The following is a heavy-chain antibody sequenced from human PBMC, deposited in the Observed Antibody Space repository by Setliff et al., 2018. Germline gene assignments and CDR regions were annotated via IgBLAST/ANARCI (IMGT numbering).Heavy chain of an antibody. V-gene: IGHV4-61*09. CDR1: GGSISSGTNY. Sequence: SETLSLTCTVSGGSISSGTNYWSWIRQPAGRGLEWIGHIDPSGNTNHHPSLKSRVTISGDTSKNQFSLKLTSVTAADTAVYYCARGFDVCGGGACYTDGPYYFDYWGLGTLVTVSS. CDR3: ARGFDVCGGGACYTDGPYYFDY. CDR2: IDPSGNT. D-gene: IGHD2-21*02. J-gene: IGHJ4*02.